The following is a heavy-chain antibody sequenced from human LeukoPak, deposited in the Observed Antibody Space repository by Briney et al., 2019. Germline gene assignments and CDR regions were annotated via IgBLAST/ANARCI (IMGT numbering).Heavy chain of an antibody. D-gene: IGHD2-2*01. V-gene: IGHV3-30-3*01. CDR3: ASPGGYCSSTSCYLRY. CDR1: GFTFSSYA. J-gene: IGHJ4*02. Sequence: PGRSLRLSCAASGFTFSSYAMHWVRQAPGRGLEWVAVISYDGSNKYYADSVKGRFTISRDNSKNTLYLQMNSLRAEDTAVYYCASPGGYCSSTSCYLRYWGQGTLVTVSS. CDR2: ISYDGSNK.